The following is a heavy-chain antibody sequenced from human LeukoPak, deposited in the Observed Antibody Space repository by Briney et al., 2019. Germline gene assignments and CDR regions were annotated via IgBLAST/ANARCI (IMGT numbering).Heavy chain of an antibody. Sequence: GGSLRLSCAASGFTFSSYGMHWVRQAPGKGLEWVAFIRYDGSNKYYADSVKGRFTISRDNSKNTLYLQMNSLRAEDTAVYYCAKDKAGYCSSTSCWGLYDYWGQGTLVTVSS. V-gene: IGHV3-30*02. CDR1: GFTFSSYG. J-gene: IGHJ4*02. D-gene: IGHD2-2*01. CDR2: IRYDGSNK. CDR3: AKDKAGYCSSTSCWGLYDY.